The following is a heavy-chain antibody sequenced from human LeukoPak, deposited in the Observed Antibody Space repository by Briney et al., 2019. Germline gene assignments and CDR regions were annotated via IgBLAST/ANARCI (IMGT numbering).Heavy chain of an antibody. CDR2: IRYDGSNK. Sequence: PGGSLRLSCAASGFTFSSYGMHWVRQAPGKGLEWVAFIRYDGSNKYYADSVKGRFTISRDNSKNTLYLQMNSLRAEDTAVYYCAKCSDWNYGSLDYWGQGTLVTVSS. V-gene: IGHV3-30*02. CDR1: GFTFSSYG. J-gene: IGHJ4*02. CDR3: AKCSDWNYGSLDY. D-gene: IGHD1-7*01.